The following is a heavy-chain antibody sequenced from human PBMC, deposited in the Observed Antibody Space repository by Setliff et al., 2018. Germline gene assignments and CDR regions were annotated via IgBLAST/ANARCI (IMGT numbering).Heavy chain of an antibody. CDR1: GRSFSGYY. Sequence: SETLSLTCAVYGRSFSGYYWSWIRQPPGKGLEWIGEINHSGSTNYNPSLKSRVTISVDTSKNQFSLKLSSVTAADTAVYYCARGKVLYDYVWGSYRYEDYYYGMDVWGQGTTVTVSS. CDR3: ARGKVLYDYVWGSYRYEDYYYGMDV. J-gene: IGHJ6*02. CDR2: INHSGST. V-gene: IGHV4-34*01. D-gene: IGHD3-16*02.